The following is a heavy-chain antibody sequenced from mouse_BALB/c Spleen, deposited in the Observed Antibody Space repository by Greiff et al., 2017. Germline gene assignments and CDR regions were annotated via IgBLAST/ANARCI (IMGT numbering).Heavy chain of an antibody. Sequence: EVQRVESGPELVKPGASVKVSCKASGYAFTSYNMYWVKQSHGKSLEWIGYIDPYNGGTSYNQKFKGKATLTVDKSSSTAYMHLNSLTSEDSAVYYCARWGTTVVATDYWGQGTTLTVSS. CDR2: IDPYNGGT. J-gene: IGHJ2*01. V-gene: IGHV1S135*01. CDR3: ARWGTTVVATDY. D-gene: IGHD1-1*01. CDR1: GYAFTSYN.